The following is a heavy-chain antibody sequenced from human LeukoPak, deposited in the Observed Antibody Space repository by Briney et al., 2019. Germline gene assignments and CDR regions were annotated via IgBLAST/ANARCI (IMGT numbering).Heavy chain of an antibody. CDR3: ASGYSSSWYTSDY. D-gene: IGHD6-13*01. CDR2: ISGYNDDR. J-gene: IGHJ4*02. Sequence: ASVKVSCKASGYTFNTYGISWVRQAPGQGLEWMGWISGYNDDRNYAQKLQGRVTMTTDTSTSTAYMELRSLRSDDTAVYYCASGYSSSWYTSDYWGQGTLVTVSS. V-gene: IGHV1-18*01. CDR1: GYTFNTYG.